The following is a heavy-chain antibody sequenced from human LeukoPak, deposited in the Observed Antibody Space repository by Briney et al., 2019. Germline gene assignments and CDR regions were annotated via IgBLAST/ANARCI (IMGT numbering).Heavy chain of an antibody. J-gene: IGHJ2*01. CDR2: INYSGNT. CDR3: ARERLYQLMPWYFDL. V-gene: IGHV4-59*01. CDR1: GDSISNYY. D-gene: IGHD2-2*01. Sequence: SETLSLTCTVSGDSISNYYWTWIRQPPGKGLEWIGYINYSGNTNYNPSLKSRVTISVDTSKNQFSLRLSSVTAADTAVYYCARERLYQLMPWYFDLWGRGTLVTVSS.